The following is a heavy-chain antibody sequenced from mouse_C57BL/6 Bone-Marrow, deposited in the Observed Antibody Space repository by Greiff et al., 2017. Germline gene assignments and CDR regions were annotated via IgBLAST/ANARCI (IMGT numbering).Heavy chain of an antibody. J-gene: IGHJ3*01. D-gene: IGHD4-1*01. V-gene: IGHV1-81*01. CDR3: ARWEKGAY. CDR2: IYPRSGNT. CDR1: GYTFTSYG. Sequence: QVQLKESGAELARPGASVKLSCKASGYTFTSYGISWVKQRTGQGLEWIGEIYPRSGNTYYNEKFKGKATLTADKSSSTAYMELRSLTSEDSAVYFCARWEKGAYWGQGTLVTVSA.